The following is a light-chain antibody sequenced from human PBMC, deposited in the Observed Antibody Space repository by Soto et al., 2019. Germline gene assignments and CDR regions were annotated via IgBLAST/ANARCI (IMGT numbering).Light chain of an antibody. CDR1: SSNIGAGYA. Sequence: QAVVTQPPSVSGAPGQRVTISCTGNSSNIGAGYAVQWYQQLPGTAPKLLIYGRNNRPSGVPDRFSGSKSGTSASLAITGLQAEDEADYYCQSYDSSLSVVFGGGTKLTVL. CDR3: QSYDSSLSVV. V-gene: IGLV1-40*01. CDR2: GRN. J-gene: IGLJ2*01.